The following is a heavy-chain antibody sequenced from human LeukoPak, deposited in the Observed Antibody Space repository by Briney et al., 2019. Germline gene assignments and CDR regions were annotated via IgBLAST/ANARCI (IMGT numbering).Heavy chain of an antibody. D-gene: IGHD3-3*01. CDR3: ARDAVDFWSGTSFDY. V-gene: IGHV1-18*01. Sequence: GASVKVSCKASGYTFTSYGISWVRQAPGPGLEWMGWISAYIGNTNYEQKLQGRVTMTTDTSTSTAYKELRSLRSDDTAVYYCARDAVDFWSGTSFDYWGQGTLVTVSS. CDR2: ISAYIGNT. J-gene: IGHJ4*02. CDR1: GYTFTSYG.